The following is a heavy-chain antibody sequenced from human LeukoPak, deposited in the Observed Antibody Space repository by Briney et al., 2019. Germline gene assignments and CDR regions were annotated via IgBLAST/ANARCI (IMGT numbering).Heavy chain of an antibody. CDR3: ARVGQVVPAAMLGWFDP. V-gene: IGHV3-33*08. J-gene: IGHJ5*02. CDR2: IWYDGSNK. CDR1: GFTFSTYS. Sequence: GGSLRLSCAASGFTFSTYSMNWVRQAPGKGLEWVAVIWYDGSNKYYADSVKGRFTISRDNSKNTLYLQMNSLRAEDTAVYYCARVGQVVPAAMLGWFDPWGQGTLVTVSS. D-gene: IGHD2-2*01.